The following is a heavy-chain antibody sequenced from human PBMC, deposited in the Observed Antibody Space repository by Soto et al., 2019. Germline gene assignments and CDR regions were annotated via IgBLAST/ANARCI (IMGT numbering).Heavy chain of an antibody. CDR2: SMPILAAP. Sequence: QVQLMQSGAEVKKPGSSVKVSCKASGGTISTNVISWGRQAPGQVLEWMGESMPILAAPNNAQKFQGRLTITADTSTTTVYREQSSLTSEDTAVYFCATGARYGSVGRCYPDDGGQGPLVIVSS. CDR3: ATGARYGSVGRCYPDD. D-gene: IGHD2-15*01. V-gene: IGHV1-69*06. J-gene: IGHJ4*02. CDR1: GGTISTNV.